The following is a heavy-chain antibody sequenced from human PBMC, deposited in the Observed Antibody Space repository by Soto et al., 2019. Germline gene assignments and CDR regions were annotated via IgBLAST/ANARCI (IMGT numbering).Heavy chain of an antibody. V-gene: IGHV1-2*02. J-gene: IGHJ4*02. CDR2: INPNSGGT. CDR1: GYTFTGYY. D-gene: IGHD6-13*01. Sequence: QVQLVQSGAEVKKPGASVKVSCKASGYTFTGYYMHWVRQAPGQGLELMGWINPNSGGTNFAQKFQGRVTMTRDTSISTAYMEVSRLRSDDTAVYYCARDEVSSVIAAVGYWGQGTLVTVSS. CDR3: ARDEVSSVIAAVGY.